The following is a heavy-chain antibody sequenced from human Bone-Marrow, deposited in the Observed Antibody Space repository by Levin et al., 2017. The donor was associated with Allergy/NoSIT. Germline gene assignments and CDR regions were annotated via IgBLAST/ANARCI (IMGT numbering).Heavy chain of an antibody. V-gene: IGHV3-9*01. CDR1: GFTFNDYA. J-gene: IGHJ6*02. D-gene: IGHD6-19*01. Sequence: SLKISCVGSGFTFNDYAMHWVRQPPGKGLEWVSIINWNSGTIAYADSVKGRFTVSRDNAKNSLFLGMNSLRTEDTALYYCVRDVDLGQWPPQYTMDVWGQGTAVTVS. CDR2: INWNSGTI. CDR3: VRDVDLGQWPPQYTMDV.